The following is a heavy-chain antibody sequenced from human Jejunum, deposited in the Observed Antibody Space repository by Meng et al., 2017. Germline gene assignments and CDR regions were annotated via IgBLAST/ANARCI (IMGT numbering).Heavy chain of an antibody. V-gene: IGHV4-61*08. CDR3: AHSSSSSSFGFDY. D-gene: IGHD6-6*01. Sequence: QGQVRGSGPGLVWPPETLSLPCTVSGGSVSSAAYYWNWIRQPPGKGLEWIGYIYYSGGTTYSPSLNSRVTISIDTAKNQVSLKVSSVTAADTAVYYCAHSSSSSSFGFDYWGQGTLVTVSS. CDR2: IYYSGGT. CDR1: GGSVSSAAYY. J-gene: IGHJ4*02.